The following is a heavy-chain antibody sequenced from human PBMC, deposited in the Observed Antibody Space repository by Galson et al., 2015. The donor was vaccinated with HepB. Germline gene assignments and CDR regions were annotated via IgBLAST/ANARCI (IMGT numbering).Heavy chain of an antibody. V-gene: IGHV7-4-1*02. CDR1: GYTFTSYA. Sequence: SVKVSCKAPGYTFTSYAMNWVRQAPGQGLEWMGWINTNTGNPTYAQGFTGRFVFSLDTSVSTAYLQISSLKAEDTAVYYCARGEQQLNQNFDYWGQGTLVTVSS. J-gene: IGHJ4*02. CDR3: ARGEQQLNQNFDY. CDR2: INTNTGNP. D-gene: IGHD6-13*01.